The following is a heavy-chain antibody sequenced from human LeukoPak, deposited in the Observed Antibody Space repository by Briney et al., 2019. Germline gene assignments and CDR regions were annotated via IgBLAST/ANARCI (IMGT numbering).Heavy chain of an antibody. CDR3: ARGRHLAGYCSSTSCYTNNWFDP. J-gene: IGHJ5*02. Sequence: EASVKVSCKASGYTFTSYDINWVRQATGQGLEWMGWMNPNSGNTGYAQKFQGRVTITRNTSISTAYMELSSLRSEDTAVYYCARGRHLAGYCSSTSCYTNNWFDPWGQGTLVTVSS. V-gene: IGHV1-8*03. CDR2: MNPNSGNT. CDR1: GYTFTSYD. D-gene: IGHD2-2*02.